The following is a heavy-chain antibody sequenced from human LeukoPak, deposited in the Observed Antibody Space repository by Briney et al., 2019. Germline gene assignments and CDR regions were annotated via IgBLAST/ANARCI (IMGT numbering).Heavy chain of an antibody. D-gene: IGHD3-10*01. Sequence: GGSLRLSCAASGFTFSSYSMNWVRQAPGKGLEWASSISSSSSYIYYADSVKGRFTISRDNAKNSLYLQMNSLRAEDTAVYYCARDLRGSGKTSDPLRYWGQGTLVTVSS. CDR1: GFTFSSYS. CDR3: ARDLRGSGKTSDPLRY. V-gene: IGHV3-21*01. J-gene: IGHJ4*02. CDR2: ISSSSSYI.